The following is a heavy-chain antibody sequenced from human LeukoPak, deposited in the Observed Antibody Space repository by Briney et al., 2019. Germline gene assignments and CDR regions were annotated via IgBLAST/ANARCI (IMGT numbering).Heavy chain of an antibody. CDR1: GGSISSYY. CDR3: ARFTTQQLVYENLYYFDY. Sequence: SETLSLTCTVSGGSISSYYWSWIRQPPGKGLEWIGYIYYSGSTNYSPSLKSRVTISVDTSKNQFSLKLSSVTAADTAVYYCARFTTQQLVYENLYYFDYWGQGTLVTVSS. CDR2: IYYSGST. V-gene: IGHV4-59*08. J-gene: IGHJ4*02. D-gene: IGHD6-13*01.